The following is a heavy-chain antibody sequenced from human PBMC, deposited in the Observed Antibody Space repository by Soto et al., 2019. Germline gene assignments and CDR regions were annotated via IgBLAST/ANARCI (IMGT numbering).Heavy chain of an antibody. V-gene: IGHV4-34*01. D-gene: IGHD6-13*01. J-gene: IGHJ4*02. CDR2: INHSGST. CDR3: ARGPRSSSWYLFY. Sequence: SETLSLTCAVYGGSFSGYYWSWIRQPPGKGLEWIGEINHSGSTNYNPSLKSRVTISVDTSKNQFSLKLSSVTAADTAVYYCARGPRSSSWYLFYWGQGTLVTVSS. CDR1: GGSFSGYY.